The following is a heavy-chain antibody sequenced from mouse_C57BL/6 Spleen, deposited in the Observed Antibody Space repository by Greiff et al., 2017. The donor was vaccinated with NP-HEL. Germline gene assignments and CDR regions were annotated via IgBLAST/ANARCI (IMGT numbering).Heavy chain of an antibody. CDR1: GYTFTSYW. D-gene: IGHD1-1*01. J-gene: IGHJ2*01. V-gene: IGHV1-55*01. CDR2: IYPGSGST. Sequence: QVQLQQPGAELVKPGASVKMSCKASGYTFTSYWITWVKQRPGQGLEWIGDIYPGSGSTNYNEKFKSKATLTVDTSSSTAYMQLSSLTSEDSAVYYCARGIYYYGSYYFDYWGQGTTLTVSS. CDR3: ARGIYYYGSYYFDY.